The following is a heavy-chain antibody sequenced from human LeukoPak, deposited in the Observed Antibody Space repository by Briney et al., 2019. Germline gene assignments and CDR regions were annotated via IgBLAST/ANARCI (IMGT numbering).Heavy chain of an antibody. J-gene: IGHJ4*02. Sequence: PGGSLRLSCAASGFTFSNHWMTWVRQAPGKGLEWVANMNQDGSLKFHVDSVKGRFTISRDNSKNSLYLQMNNLRAEDTGLYFCAREYWGIDYWGQGILVTVSS. CDR1: GFTFSNHW. CDR3: AREYWGIDY. V-gene: IGHV3-7*01. D-gene: IGHD2-8*02. CDR2: MNQDGSLK.